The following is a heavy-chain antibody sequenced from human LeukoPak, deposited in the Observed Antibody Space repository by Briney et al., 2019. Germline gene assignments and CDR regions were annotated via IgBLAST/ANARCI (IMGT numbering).Heavy chain of an antibody. J-gene: IGHJ4*02. CDR1: GYTFTGYY. Sequence: GASVKVSCKASGYTFTGYYMHWVRQAPGQGLEWMGWINPNSGGTNYAQKFQGRVTMTRDTSTSTVYMELSSLRSEDTAVYYCASQRGSYFTYWGQGTLVTVSS. D-gene: IGHD1-26*01. CDR2: INPNSGGT. CDR3: ASQRGSYFTY. V-gene: IGHV1-2*02.